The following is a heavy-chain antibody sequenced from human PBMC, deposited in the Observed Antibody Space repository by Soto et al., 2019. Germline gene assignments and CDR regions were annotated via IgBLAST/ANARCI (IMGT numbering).Heavy chain of an antibody. Sequence: SETLSLTCAVYGGSFSGYYWSWIRQPPGKGLEWIGEINHSGNTNYNPSLKSRVTISVDTSKNQFSLKLSSVTAADTAVYYCATSSTVTTYYFDYWGQGTLVTVSS. CDR1: GGSFSGYY. V-gene: IGHV4-34*01. D-gene: IGHD4-17*01. CDR3: ATSSTVTTYYFDY. CDR2: INHSGNT. J-gene: IGHJ4*02.